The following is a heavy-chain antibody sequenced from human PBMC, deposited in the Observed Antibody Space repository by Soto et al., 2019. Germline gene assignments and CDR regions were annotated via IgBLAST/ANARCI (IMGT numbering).Heavy chain of an antibody. Sequence: QVQLQESGPGLVKPSQTLSLTCTVSGGSISSGGYYWSWIRQHPGKGLEWIGYIYYSGSTYYNPSLKSRVTISVDTSKNQFSLKLSSVTAADTAVSYCARDWCTNGVCRLDYWGQGTLVTVSS. CDR1: GGSISSGGYY. J-gene: IGHJ4*02. V-gene: IGHV4-31*03. CDR2: IYYSGST. CDR3: ARDWCTNGVCRLDY. D-gene: IGHD2-8*01.